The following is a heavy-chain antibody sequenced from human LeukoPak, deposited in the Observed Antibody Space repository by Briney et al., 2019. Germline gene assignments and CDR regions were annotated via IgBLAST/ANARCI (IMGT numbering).Heavy chain of an antibody. CDR2: ISGSGGST. D-gene: IGHD6-13*01. V-gene: IGHV3-23*01. J-gene: IGHJ3*02. CDR3: AKDRSSWINHAFDI. CDR1: GFTFSSYG. Sequence: GGSLRLSCAASGFTFSSYGMHWVRQAPGKGLEWVSAISGSGGSTYYADSVKGRFTISRDNSKNTLYLQMNSLRAEDTAVYYCAKDRSSWINHAFDIWGQGTMVTVSS.